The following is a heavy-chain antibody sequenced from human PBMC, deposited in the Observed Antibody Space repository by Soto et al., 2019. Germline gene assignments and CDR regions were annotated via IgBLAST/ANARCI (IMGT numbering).Heavy chain of an antibody. J-gene: IGHJ6*02. CDR3: ASLPSFYYGSWYGMDV. Sequence: QVQLVQSGTEVKKPGSSVKVSCKASGGTFRSNAISWVRQAPGQGLEWMGGLIPIFGTTNYAQKFQGRVTITADESASTAYMELSSLISDDTAVYYCASLPSFYYGSWYGMDVWGQGTTVTVSS. CDR1: GGTFRSNA. V-gene: IGHV1-69*01. CDR2: LIPIFGTT. D-gene: IGHD3-10*01.